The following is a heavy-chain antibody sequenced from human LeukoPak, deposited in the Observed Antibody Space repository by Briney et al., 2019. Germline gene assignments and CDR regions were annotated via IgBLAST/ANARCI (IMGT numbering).Heavy chain of an antibody. CDR3: ARGVRYRGYVDY. CDR1: GFTFSSYE. D-gene: IGHD5-12*01. V-gene: IGHV3-48*03. J-gene: IGHJ4*02. CDR2: ITSGGSTI. Sequence: GGSLRLSCAASGFTFSSYEMNWVRQAPGKGLEWVSYITSGGSTIYYADFVKGRFTISRDNARNSLYLQMNSLRAEDTAVYYCARGVRYRGYVDYWGQGTLVTVSS.